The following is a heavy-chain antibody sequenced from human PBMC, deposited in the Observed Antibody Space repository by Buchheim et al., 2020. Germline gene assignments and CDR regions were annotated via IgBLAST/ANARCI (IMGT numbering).Heavy chain of an antibody. CDR3: ARGVGGMDV. V-gene: IGHV3-74*01. D-gene: IGHD2-15*01. J-gene: IGHJ6*02. Sequence: EVQLVESGGGLVQPGGSLRLSCAASRFTFSIYWMHWVRQAPGKGLVWVSRINSDGITSYADSVKGRFTISRDNAKNTLYLQMNSLRAEDTAVYYCARGVGGMDVWGQGTT. CDR1: RFTFSIYW. CDR2: INSDGIT.